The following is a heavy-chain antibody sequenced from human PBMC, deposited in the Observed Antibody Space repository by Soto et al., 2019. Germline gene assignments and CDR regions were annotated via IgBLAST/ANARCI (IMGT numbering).Heavy chain of an antibody. CDR2: ISHWGNT. CDR3: ARDLDGSGSYYTDY. Sequence: QVQLEQSGAEVKKPGASVKVSCKASGYTFANYGISWVRQAPGQGLEWMGWISHWGNTNYAQKLQGRVTMTTDTSASKAYMELRSLRSDDTAIYFCARDLDGSGSYYTDYWGQGTLVTVSS. J-gene: IGHJ4*02. CDR1: GYTFANYG. V-gene: IGHV1-18*01. D-gene: IGHD3-10*01.